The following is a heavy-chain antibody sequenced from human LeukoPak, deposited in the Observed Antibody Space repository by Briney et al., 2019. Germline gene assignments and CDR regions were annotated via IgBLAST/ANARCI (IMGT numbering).Heavy chain of an antibody. CDR3: AKDENDSSGLFDY. V-gene: IGHV3-30*04. D-gene: IGHD3-22*01. Sequence: GGSLRLSCAASGFTFSSYAMHWVRQAPGKGLEWVAVISYDGSNKYYADSVKGRFTISRDNSKNTLYLQMNSLRAEDTAVYYCAKDENDSSGLFDYWGQGTLVTVSS. J-gene: IGHJ4*02. CDR1: GFTFSSYA. CDR2: ISYDGSNK.